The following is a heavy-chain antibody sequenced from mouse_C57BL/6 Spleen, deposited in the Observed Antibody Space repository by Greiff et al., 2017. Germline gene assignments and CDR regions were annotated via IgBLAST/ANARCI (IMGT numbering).Heavy chain of an antibody. V-gene: IGHV1-15*01. Sequence: VQLQQSGAELVRPGASVTLSCKASGYTFTDYEMHWVKQTPVHGLEWIGAIDPETGGTAYNQKFKGKAILTADKSSSTAYMELRSLTSEDSAVYYCTRRIENYFDYWGQGTTLTVSS. CDR1: GYTFTDYE. CDR3: TRRIENYFDY. CDR2: IDPETGGT. J-gene: IGHJ2*01.